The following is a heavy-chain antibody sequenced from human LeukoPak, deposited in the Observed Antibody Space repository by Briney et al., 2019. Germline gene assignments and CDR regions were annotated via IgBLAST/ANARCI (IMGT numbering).Heavy chain of an antibody. J-gene: IGHJ5*02. D-gene: IGHD1-14*01. CDR3: ARGKPGSPRSEWFDP. CDR2: INHSGST. Sequence: SETLSLTCAVYGGSFSGYYWSWIRQPPGKGLEWIGEINHSGSTNYNPSLKSRVTISVDTSKNQFSLKLSSVTAADTAVYYCARGKPGSPRSEWFDPWGQGTLVTVSS. V-gene: IGHV4-34*01. CDR1: GGSFSGYY.